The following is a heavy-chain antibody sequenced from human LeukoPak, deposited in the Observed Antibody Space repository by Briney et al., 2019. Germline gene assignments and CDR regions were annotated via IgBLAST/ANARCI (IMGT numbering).Heavy chain of an antibody. CDR3: ARGPDPVVRGPRRAFDL. Sequence: GRSLRLSCAASGFTFAYYAMHWVRQAPGKGLEWVSVVSNDGSNQDYTDSVKGRFIISRDDSKSTVYLQMNSLRVDDTAMYYCARGPDPVVRGPRRAFDLWGQGTMVTVSS. J-gene: IGHJ3*01. D-gene: IGHD3-10*01. CDR2: VSNDGSNQ. CDR1: GFTFAYYA. V-gene: IGHV3-30-3*01.